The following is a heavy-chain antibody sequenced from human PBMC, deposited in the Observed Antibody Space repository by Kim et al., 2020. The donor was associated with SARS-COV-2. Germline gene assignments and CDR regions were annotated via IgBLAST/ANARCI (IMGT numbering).Heavy chain of an antibody. Sequence: GGSLRLSCVASGFTFENYAMSWVRQAPGKVLEWVSYVSGGGAKTFYADSVKGRFTISRDISRETLYLQMNSLRAEDTAVYFCAKCYHGYGNDAFDVWGQGTIVTVSS. CDR1: GFTFENYA. V-gene: IGHV3-23*01. CDR3: AKCYHGYGNDAFDV. J-gene: IGHJ3*01. CDR2: VSGGGAKT. D-gene: IGHD5-12*01.